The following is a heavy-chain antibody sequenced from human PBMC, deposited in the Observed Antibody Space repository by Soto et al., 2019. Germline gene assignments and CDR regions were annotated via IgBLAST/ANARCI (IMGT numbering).Heavy chain of an antibody. Sequence: QITLKESGPTLVKPTQTLTLTCTFAGFSLSASAVGVAWIRQPPGNALEWLALLYWVDNRHFSPSLKIRLTITKDPSKHQVVLSMTDTDPVETATYYSARTSRGLADSWGQGTLGTFSS. J-gene: IGHJ4*02. D-gene: IGHD3-22*01. CDR2: LYWVDNR. CDR1: GFSLSASAVG. CDR3: ARTSRGLADS. V-gene: IGHV2-5*02.